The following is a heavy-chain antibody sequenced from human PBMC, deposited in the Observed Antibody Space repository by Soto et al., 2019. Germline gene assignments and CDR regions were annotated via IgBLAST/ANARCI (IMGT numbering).Heavy chain of an antibody. J-gene: IGHJ6*02. CDR3: ARHIGQWELQIRYGMDV. CDR2: IIPIIGIA. CDR1: GGTFSSYT. V-gene: IGHV1-69*02. D-gene: IGHD1-26*01. Sequence: QVQLVQSGAEVKKPGSSVKVSCKASGGTFSSYTISWVRQAPGQGLEWMGRIIPIIGIANYAQKFQGRVTITADKSTSTAYMELSSLRSEDTAVYYCARHIGQWELQIRYGMDVWGQGTTVTVSS.